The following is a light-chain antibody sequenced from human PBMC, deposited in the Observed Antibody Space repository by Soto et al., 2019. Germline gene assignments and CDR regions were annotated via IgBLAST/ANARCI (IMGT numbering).Light chain of an antibody. J-gene: IGKJ1*01. CDR2: AAS. V-gene: IGKV1-17*02. Sequence: DIQMTQSPSSLSASVGDRVTIACRASQGIRNDLNWYQQKPGKAPKRLIYAASSLDSGVPSRFSGSGYATEFTPTISDLQPEDFATYYCLQHNSFPPWTFGQGTKVEVK. CDR3: LQHNSFPPWT. CDR1: QGIRND.